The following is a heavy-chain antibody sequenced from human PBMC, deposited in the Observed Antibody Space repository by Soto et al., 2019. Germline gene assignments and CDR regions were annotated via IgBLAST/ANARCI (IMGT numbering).Heavy chain of an antibody. D-gene: IGHD3-10*01. Sequence: ASVKVSCKASGGTFSSYAISWVRQAPGQGLEWMGGIIPIFGTANYAQKFQGRVTITADESTSTAYMELSSLRSEDTAVYYCAHYYYGSGSYYLTWGQGTLVTVSS. CDR2: IIPIFGTA. CDR3: AHYYYGSGSYYLT. V-gene: IGHV1-69*13. CDR1: GGTFSSYA. J-gene: IGHJ5*02.